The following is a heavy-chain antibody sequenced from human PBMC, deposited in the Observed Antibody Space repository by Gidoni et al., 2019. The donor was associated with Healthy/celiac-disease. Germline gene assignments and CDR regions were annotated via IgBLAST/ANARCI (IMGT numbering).Heavy chain of an antibody. Sequence: QLQLQESGPGLVKPSETLSLTCTVSGGSISSSRYYWGWIRHPPGKGLEWIGSIYYSGSTYYNPSLKSRVTISVDTSKNQFSLKLSSVTAADTAVYYCARFFRLYYMDVWGKGTTVTVSS. J-gene: IGHJ6*03. V-gene: IGHV4-39*01. CDR3: ARFFRLYYMDV. CDR2: IYYSGST. D-gene: IGHD6-25*01. CDR1: GGSISSSRYY.